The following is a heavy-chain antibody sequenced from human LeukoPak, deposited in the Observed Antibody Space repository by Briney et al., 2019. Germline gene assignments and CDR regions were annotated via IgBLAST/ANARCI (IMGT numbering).Heavy chain of an antibody. CDR3: ARGRSMGAASHWYFDL. CDR1: GFTFSSYA. CDR2: ISGSGGST. V-gene: IGHV3-23*01. J-gene: IGHJ2*01. D-gene: IGHD1-26*01. Sequence: QPGGSLRLSCAASGFTFSSYAMSWVRQAPGKGLEWVSAISGSGGSTYYADSVKGRFTISRDNAKNSLYLQMNSLRAEDTAVYYCARGRSMGAASHWYFDLWGRGTLVTVSS.